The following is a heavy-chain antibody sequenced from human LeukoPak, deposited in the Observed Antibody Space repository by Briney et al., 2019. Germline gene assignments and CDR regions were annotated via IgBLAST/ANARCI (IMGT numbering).Heavy chain of an antibody. J-gene: IGHJ6*03. D-gene: IGHD6-13*01. CDR2: ISASGGST. V-gene: IGHV3-23*01. CDR3: TASAGDSRYYYYYMDV. Sequence: GGSLRLPCAASGFTFSSYGMHWVRQAPGKGLEWVSGISASGGSTYYADSVKGRFTISRDNSKNTLYLQMNSLRADDTAVYYCTASAGDSRYYYYYMDVWGKGTAVTVSS. CDR1: GFTFSSYG.